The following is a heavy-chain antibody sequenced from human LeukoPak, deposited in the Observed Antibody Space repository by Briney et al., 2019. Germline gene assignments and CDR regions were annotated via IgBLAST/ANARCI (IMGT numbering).Heavy chain of an antibody. V-gene: IGHV4-59*08. CDR1: GGSISSYY. CDR2: IYYSGST. Sequence: SETLSLTCTVSGGSISSYYWSWIRQPPGKGLEWIGYIYYSGSTNYNPSLKSRVTISVDTSKNQFSLKLSSVTAADTAVYYCARLGGYNLWYFDYWGQGTLVTVSS. D-gene: IGHD5-24*01. J-gene: IGHJ4*02. CDR3: ARLGGYNLWYFDY.